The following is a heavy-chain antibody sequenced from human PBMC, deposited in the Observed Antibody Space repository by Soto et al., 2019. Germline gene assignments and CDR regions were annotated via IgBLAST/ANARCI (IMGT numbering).Heavy chain of an antibody. V-gene: IGHV1-69*06. D-gene: IGHD2-2*01. J-gene: IGHJ6*02. CDR2: IIPIFGTA. CDR1: GGTFSSYA. CDR3: AREGHIVVVPAANRRHYYYYGMDV. Sequence: SVKVSCKASGGTFSSYAISWVRQAPGQGLEWMGGIIPIFGTANYAQKFQGRVTITADKSTSTAYMELSSLRSEDTAVYYCAREGHIVVVPAANRRHYYYYGMDVWGQGTTVTVSS.